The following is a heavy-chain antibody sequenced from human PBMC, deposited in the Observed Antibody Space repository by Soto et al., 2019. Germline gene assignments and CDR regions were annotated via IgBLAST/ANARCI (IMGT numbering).Heavy chain of an antibody. Sequence: EVQLVESGGGLVQPGGSLRLSCAASGFTFSSYEMNWVRQAPGKGLEWVSYISSSGSTIYYADSVKGRFTISRDNAKNLLYLQLNSLRAEDTAVYYWARGYCSGGSCYPRQMYYFDYWGQGTLVTVSS. V-gene: IGHV3-48*03. J-gene: IGHJ4*02. CDR3: ARGYCSGGSCYPRQMYYFDY. CDR2: ISSSGSTI. D-gene: IGHD2-15*01. CDR1: GFTFSSYE.